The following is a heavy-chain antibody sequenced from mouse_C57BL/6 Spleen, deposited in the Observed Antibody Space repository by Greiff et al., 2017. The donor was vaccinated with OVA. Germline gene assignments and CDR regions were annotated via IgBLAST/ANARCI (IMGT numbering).Heavy chain of an antibody. Sequence: QVQLQQSGPELVKPGASVKISCKASGYAFSSSWMNWVKQRPGKGLEWIGRIYPGDGDTNYNGMFKGKATLTADKSSSTAYMQLSSLTSEDSAVYCCARHGSSYQYYCDDWGQGTTLTVSS. D-gene: IGHD1-1*01. CDR2: IYPGDGDT. CDR3: ARHGSSYQYYCDD. J-gene: IGHJ2*01. V-gene: IGHV1-82*01. CDR1: GYAFSSSW.